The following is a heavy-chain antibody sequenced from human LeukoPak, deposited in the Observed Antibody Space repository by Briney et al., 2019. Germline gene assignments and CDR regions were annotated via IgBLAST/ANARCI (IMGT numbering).Heavy chain of an antibody. CDR2: ISSSGSTI. Sequence: GGSLRLSCAASGFTFSSYEMNWVRQAPGKGLEWVSYISSSGSTIYYADSVKGRFTISRDNAKNSLYLQMNSLRVEDTAVYYCARLGYGSGSFRDYWGQGTLVSVSS. D-gene: IGHD3-10*01. CDR3: ARLGYGSGSFRDY. V-gene: IGHV3-48*03. J-gene: IGHJ4*02. CDR1: GFTFSSYE.